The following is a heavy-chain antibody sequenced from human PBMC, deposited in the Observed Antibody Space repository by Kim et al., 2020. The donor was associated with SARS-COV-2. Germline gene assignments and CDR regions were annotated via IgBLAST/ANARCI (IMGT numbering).Heavy chain of an antibody. D-gene: IGHD4-17*01. Sequence: GGSLRLSCAASGFTFDDYGMSWVRQAPGKGLEWVSGINWNGGSTGYADSVKGRFTISRDNAKNSLYLQMNSLRAEDTALYYCARDGVRDYGDYYFDYWGQGTLVTVSS. J-gene: IGHJ4*02. CDR3: ARDGVRDYGDYYFDY. CDR1: GFTFDDYG. CDR2: INWNGGST. V-gene: IGHV3-20*04.